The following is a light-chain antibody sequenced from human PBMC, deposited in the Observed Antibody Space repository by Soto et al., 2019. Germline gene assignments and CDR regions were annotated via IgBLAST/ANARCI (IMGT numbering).Light chain of an antibody. CDR1: QSVSGIY. J-gene: IGKJ4*01. V-gene: IGKV3-20*01. CDR2: GAS. Sequence: EIVLTQSPGTLSLSPGERATLSCRASQSVSGIYLGWYQQKPGQAPRLLIYGASRRATGIPDRFSGSGSGTDFTLTISRVEPEDFAVYYCQQYGSSPLTFGGGTRVEIK. CDR3: QQYGSSPLT.